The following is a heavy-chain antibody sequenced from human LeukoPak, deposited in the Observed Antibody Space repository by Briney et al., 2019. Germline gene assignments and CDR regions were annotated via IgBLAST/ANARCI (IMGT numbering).Heavy chain of an antibody. CDR3: AKGASMLRGSDLFYYMDV. J-gene: IGHJ6*03. D-gene: IGHD2/OR15-2a*01. CDR2: ISDGT. CDR1: GFTVGSNY. Sequence: GGSLRLSCAASGFTVGSNYMSWVRQAPGKGLEWVSGISDGTYYADSVEGRFTISGDNSKNTLYLQMNSLRAEDTASYFCAKGASMLRGSDLFYYMDVWGKGTTVTVSS. V-gene: IGHV3-53*01.